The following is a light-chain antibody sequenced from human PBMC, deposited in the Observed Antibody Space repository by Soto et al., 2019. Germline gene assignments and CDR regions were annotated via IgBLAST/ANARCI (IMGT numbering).Light chain of an antibody. V-gene: IGKV3-11*01. Sequence: EIVLTQSPAALSLSPWERATLSCSASQSVSNYLAWYQQRPGQAPRLLIYDASNRATGIPARFSGSGSGTDFTLTISGLEPEDFAIYYCQHRNNRPIITFGQGTRLEIK. CDR2: DAS. CDR3: QHRNNRPIIT. J-gene: IGKJ5*01. CDR1: QSVSNY.